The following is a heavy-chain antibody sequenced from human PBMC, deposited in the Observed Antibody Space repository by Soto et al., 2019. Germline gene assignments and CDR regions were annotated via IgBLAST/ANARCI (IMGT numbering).Heavy chain of an antibody. D-gene: IGHD2-2*02. CDR2: VYFTGTT. J-gene: IGHJ4*02. CDR3: ARRSTSCYNFDY. Sequence: PSETLSLTCTVSGGSVSNGMYYWSWIRQPPGKGLEWIGNVYFTGTTIYNPSLKSRVTMSVDTYKDQFFLKLTSVTAADTAVYYCARRSTSCYNFDYWGQGTLVTVSS. V-gene: IGHV4-61*01. CDR1: GGSVSNGMYY.